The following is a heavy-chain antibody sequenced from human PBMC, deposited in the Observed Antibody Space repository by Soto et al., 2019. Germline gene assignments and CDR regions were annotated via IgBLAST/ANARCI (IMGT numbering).Heavy chain of an antibody. V-gene: IGHV4-39*01. CDR1: DDSINSDKYY. D-gene: IGHD3-9*01. J-gene: IGHJ4*02. CDR3: GRLEGLATISYYFDY. CDR2: IYYRGNA. Sequence: ASETLSLTCSVSDDSINSDKYYWGWIRQPPGKGLEWIGSIYYRGNAYYNPSLESRVTISVDKSKNQFSLKLMSLSAADTAVYYCGRLEGLATISYYFDYWGQGALVTVSS.